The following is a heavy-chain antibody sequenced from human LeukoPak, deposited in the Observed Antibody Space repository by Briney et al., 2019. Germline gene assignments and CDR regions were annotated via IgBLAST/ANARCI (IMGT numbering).Heavy chain of an antibody. V-gene: IGHV3-21*01. CDR2: ISSSSSYI. J-gene: IGHJ6*02. CDR3: ARDLPDVLHYGMDV. CDR1: GFTFSSYS. Sequence: GGSLRLSCAASGFTFSSYSMNWVRQAPGKGLEWVSSISSSSSYIYYADSVKGRFTISRDNAKNSLYLQMNSLRAEDTAVYYCARDLPDVLHYGMDVWGQGTTVTVSS.